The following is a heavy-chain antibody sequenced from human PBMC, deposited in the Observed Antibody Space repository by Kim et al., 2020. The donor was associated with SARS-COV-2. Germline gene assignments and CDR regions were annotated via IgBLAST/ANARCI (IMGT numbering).Heavy chain of an antibody. D-gene: IGHD5-18*01. CDR1: GYTFTGYY. V-gene: IGHV1-2*02. CDR3: ARVPRGYSYGPYGMDV. Sequence: ASVKVSCKASGYTFTGYYMHWVRQAPGQGLEWMGWINPNSGGTNYVQKFQGRVTMTRDTSISTAYMELSRLRSDDTAVYYCARVPRGYSYGPYGMDVWGQGTTVTVSS. CDR2: INPNSGGT. J-gene: IGHJ6*02.